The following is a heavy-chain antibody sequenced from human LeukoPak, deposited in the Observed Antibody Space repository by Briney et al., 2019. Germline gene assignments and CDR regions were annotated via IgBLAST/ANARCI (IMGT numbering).Heavy chain of an antibody. V-gene: IGHV3-20*04. J-gene: IGHJ4*02. CDR3: ARDPFYCSSTSCPNYYFDY. CDR2: INWNGGST. D-gene: IGHD2-2*01. CDR1: GFTFDDYG. Sequence: RPGGSLRLSCAASGFTFDDYGMSWVRQAPGKGLEWVSGINWNGGSTGYADSVKGRFTISRDNAKNSLYLQMNSLRAEDTALYYCARDPFYCSSTSCPNYYFDYWGQGTLVTVSS.